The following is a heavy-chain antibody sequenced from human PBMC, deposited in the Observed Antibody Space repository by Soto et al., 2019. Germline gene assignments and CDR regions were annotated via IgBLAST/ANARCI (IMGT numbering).Heavy chain of an antibody. CDR1: GGFISSGGYY. V-gene: IGHV4-31*03. CDR2: IYYSGST. CDR3: ARGDSCGHFDY. J-gene: IGHJ4*02. Sequence: PSETLSLTCTVSGGFISSGGYYWSWIRQHPGKGLEWIGYIYYSGSTYYNPSLKSRVTISVDTSKNQFSLKLSSVTAADTAVYYCARGDSCGHFDYWGQGTLVTGSS. D-gene: IGHD5-18*01.